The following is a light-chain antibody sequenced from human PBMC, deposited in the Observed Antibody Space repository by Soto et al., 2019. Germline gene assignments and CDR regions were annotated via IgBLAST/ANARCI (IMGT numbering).Light chain of an antibody. CDR3: SARDDSLSAVV. CDR1: SSNIGGNH. Sequence: QSVLTQPPSTSGTPGQRVTISCSGSSSNIGGNHVYWYQQFPGMAPKLLMYRSDQRPTGVPDRFSGSKSGTSASLAISGLRSDDEADDYCSARDDSLSAVVFGGGTKVTVL. J-gene: IGLJ2*01. V-gene: IGLV1-47*01. CDR2: RSD.